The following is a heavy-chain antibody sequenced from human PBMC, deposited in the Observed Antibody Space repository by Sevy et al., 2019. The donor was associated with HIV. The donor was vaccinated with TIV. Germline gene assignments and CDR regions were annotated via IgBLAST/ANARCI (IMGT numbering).Heavy chain of an antibody. J-gene: IGHJ4*02. CDR2: FDPEDNER. CDR3: ATTKDYYENSGDPFDY. V-gene: IGHV1-24*01. CDR1: GYTLIRLA. D-gene: IGHD3-22*01. Sequence: ASVKVSCKVSGYTLIRLAMHWVRQAPGKGLEWMGSFDPEDNERSYAQKWQGRFSMTEDTSTDTAYMELSNLRSEDTAVYYCATTKDYYENSGDPFDYWGQGTLVTVSS.